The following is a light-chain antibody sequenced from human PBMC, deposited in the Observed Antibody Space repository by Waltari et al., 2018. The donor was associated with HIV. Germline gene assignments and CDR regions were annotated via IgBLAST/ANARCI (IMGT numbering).Light chain of an antibody. CDR1: QSVLYNSNNKNY. V-gene: IGKV4-1*01. J-gene: IGKJ1*01. CDR2: WAS. Sequence: DIVMTQSPDSLAVSLSERATINCKSSQSVLYNSNNKNYLAWYQQKPGQPPTLLIYWASTRESGVPYRFSGSGSGTDFTLTISSLQAEDVALYYCQQYYSTPWTFGQGTKVEIK. CDR3: QQYYSTPWT.